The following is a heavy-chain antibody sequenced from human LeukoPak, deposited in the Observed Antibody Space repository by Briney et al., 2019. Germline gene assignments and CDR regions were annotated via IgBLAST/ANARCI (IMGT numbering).Heavy chain of an antibody. CDR3: ARVRGSWSFDF. CDR1: RFTSSSFW. CDR2: IKQDGSEK. J-gene: IGHJ4*02. Sequence: GGSLRLSCAASRFTSSSFWMSWVRQAPGKVLEWVANIKQDGSEKNYVDSVKGRFTISRDNAKNSLYLEMNSLRAEDTAVYYCARVRGSWSFDFWGQGTLVTVSS. V-gene: IGHV3-7*01. D-gene: IGHD3-16*01.